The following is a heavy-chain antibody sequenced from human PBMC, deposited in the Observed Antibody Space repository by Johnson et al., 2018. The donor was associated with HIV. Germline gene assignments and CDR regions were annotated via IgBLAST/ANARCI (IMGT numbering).Heavy chain of an antibody. J-gene: IGHJ3*02. Sequence: VQLVESGGGVVQPGRSLRLSCAASGFTFSTYAMHWVRQAPGKGLEWVSDSSRSGSTIYYADSVKGRFTISRDNAKNTLFLQVSSLRAEDTAVYSGARAPYSSSWYRDAFDIWGQGTMVTVSS. CDR3: ARAPYSSSWYRDAFDI. CDR1: GFTFSTYA. V-gene: IGHV3-48*03. D-gene: IGHD6-13*01. CDR2: SSRSGSTI.